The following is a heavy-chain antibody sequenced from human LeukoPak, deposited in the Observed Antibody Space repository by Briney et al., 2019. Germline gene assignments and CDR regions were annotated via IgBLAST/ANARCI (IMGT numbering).Heavy chain of an antibody. D-gene: IGHD4-11*01. CDR3: ARVLHVNYAAFDI. CDR1: GYTFTVYY. V-gene: IGHV1-2*02. Sequence: ASVKVSCKASGYTFTVYYIHWVRQAPGQGLEWMGWINPNSGGTNYAQKFQGRVTMTRDTSINTDYIELSRLRSDDTAVYYCARVLHVNYAAFDIWGQGTMVTVSS. J-gene: IGHJ3*02. CDR2: INPNSGGT.